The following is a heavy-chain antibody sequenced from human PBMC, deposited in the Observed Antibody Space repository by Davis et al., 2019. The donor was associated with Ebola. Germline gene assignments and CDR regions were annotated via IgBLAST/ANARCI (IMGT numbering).Heavy chain of an antibody. D-gene: IGHD5-12*01. J-gene: IGHJ4*02. Sequence: SVKGRFTISRDNSKSTLYLQMNSLRAEDTAVYYCSEQGFSGYNYFDSWGQGTQVTVSS. CDR3: SEQGFSGYNYFDS. V-gene: IGHV3-23*01.